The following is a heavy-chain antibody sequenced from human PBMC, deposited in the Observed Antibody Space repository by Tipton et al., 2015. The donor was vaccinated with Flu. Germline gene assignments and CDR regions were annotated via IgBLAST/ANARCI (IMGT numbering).Heavy chain of an antibody. D-gene: IGHD3-22*01. J-gene: IGHJ6*02. CDR2: VHYSGST. Sequence: TLSLTCTVSGVSLTSSSYYWGWIRQPPGKGLEWIGSVHYSGSTYYNPSLKSRVTMPVDTSKNQLSLRLTSVTAADTAVYYCARVQGATYDSTDGTFMPQFYFGMDVWGQGTTVTVSS. V-gene: IGHV4-39*07. CDR1: GVSLTSSSYY. CDR3: ARVQGATYDSTDGTFMPQFYFGMDV.